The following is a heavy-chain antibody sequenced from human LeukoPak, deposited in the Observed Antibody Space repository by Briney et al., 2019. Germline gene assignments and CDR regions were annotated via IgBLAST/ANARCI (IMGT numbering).Heavy chain of an antibody. CDR1: GGSISSYY. Sequence: SETLSLTCTVSGGSISSYYWSWIRQPPGKGLEWIGYIYYSGSTNYNPSLKSRVTISVDTSKNQFSLKLSSVTAADTAVYYCARGGDVEMANNFYYWGQGTLVTVSS. CDR3: ARGGDVEMANNFYY. V-gene: IGHV4-59*01. D-gene: IGHD5-24*01. CDR2: IYYSGST. J-gene: IGHJ4*02.